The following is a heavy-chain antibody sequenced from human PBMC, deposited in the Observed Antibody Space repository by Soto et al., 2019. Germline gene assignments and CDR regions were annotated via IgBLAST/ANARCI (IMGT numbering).Heavy chain of an antibody. CDR1: GFTFDDYA. CDR2: ISWNSGSI. J-gene: IGHJ2*01. V-gene: IGHV3-9*01. Sequence: EVQLVESGGGLVQPGRSLRLSCAASGFTFDDYAMHWVRQAPGKGLEWVSGISWNSGSIGYADSVKGRFTISRDNAKNSLYLQMNSLRAEDTALYYCAKVPRPYAPRGEWYFDLWCRSTLVTVSS. CDR3: AKVPRPYAPRGEWYFDL. D-gene: IGHD2-2*01.